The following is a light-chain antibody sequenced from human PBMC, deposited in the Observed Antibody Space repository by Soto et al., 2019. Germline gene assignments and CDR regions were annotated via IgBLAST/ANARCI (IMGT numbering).Light chain of an antibody. J-gene: IGKJ1*01. CDR1: QSVISY. CDR3: QQRSNWPRT. Sequence: EIVLTQSPATLSLSPGERATLSCRASQSVISYLAWYQQKPGQAPRLLIYDASNRSTGIPARFSGRGSGTDVTLTISSLEPEDFAVYYCQQRSNWPRTFGQGTKVEVK. V-gene: IGKV3-11*01. CDR2: DAS.